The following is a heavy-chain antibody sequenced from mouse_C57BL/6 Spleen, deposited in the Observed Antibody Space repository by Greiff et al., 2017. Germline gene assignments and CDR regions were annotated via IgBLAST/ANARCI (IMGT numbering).Heavy chain of an antibody. CDR1: GYTFTSYW. CDR2: IYPGGGSI. J-gene: IGHJ4*01. V-gene: IGHV1-55*01. D-gene: IGHD1-1*02. Sequence: QVQLQQPGAELVKPGASVKMSCKASGYTFTSYWITWVKQRPGQGLEWIGDIYPGGGSINYNEKFKSKATLTVDTSSSTAYMQLSSLTSEDSAVYYCARRDYGYYYAMDYWGQGTSVTVSS. CDR3: ARRDYGYYYAMDY.